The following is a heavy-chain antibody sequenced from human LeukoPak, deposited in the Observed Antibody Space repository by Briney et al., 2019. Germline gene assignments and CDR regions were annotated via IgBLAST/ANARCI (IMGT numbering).Heavy chain of an antibody. CDR3: ARWDDGAWAFGN. D-gene: IGHD4-17*01. J-gene: IGHJ4*02. Sequence: SETLSLTCIVSGGSISRYSWNWIRQSPGKGLEWVGYIAHSGTTSYKSSLKSRVTISVDTSKNQLSLRLTSVTAADTAVYYCARWDDGAWAFGNWGPGTLVTVSS. CDR1: GGSISRYS. V-gene: IGHV4-59*08. CDR2: IAHSGTT.